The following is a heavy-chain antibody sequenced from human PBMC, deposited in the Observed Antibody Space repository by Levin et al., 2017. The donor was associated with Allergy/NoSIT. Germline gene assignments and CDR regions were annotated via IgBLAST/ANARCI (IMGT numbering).Heavy chain of an antibody. CDR1: GFTFSSFG. V-gene: IGHV3-33*01. J-gene: IGHJ1*01. CDR3: AREDAYGSRSEYFLH. Sequence: SLKISCVASGFTFSSFGMHWVRQAPGKGLEWLALIWNDGGNIYYGDSVKGRFTISRDNSKNTVYLQMNSLKDEDTAVYYCAREDAYGSRSEYFLHWGRGTLVTVSS. CDR2: IWNDGGNI. D-gene: IGHD6-19*01.